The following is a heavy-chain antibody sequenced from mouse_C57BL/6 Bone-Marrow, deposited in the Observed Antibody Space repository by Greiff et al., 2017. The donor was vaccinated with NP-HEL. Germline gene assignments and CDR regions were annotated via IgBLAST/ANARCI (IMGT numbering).Heavy chain of an antibody. CDR3: ARTENYGSSYEYFDV. CDR2: IWTGGGT. CDR1: GFSLTSYA. Sequence: VKLQESGPGLVAPSQSLSITCTVSGFSLTSYAISWVRQPPGKGLEWLGVIWTGGGTNYNSALKSRLSISKDNSKSQVFLKMNSLQTDDTARYYCARTENYGSSYEYFDVWGTGTTVTVSS. J-gene: IGHJ1*03. V-gene: IGHV2-9-1*01. D-gene: IGHD1-1*01.